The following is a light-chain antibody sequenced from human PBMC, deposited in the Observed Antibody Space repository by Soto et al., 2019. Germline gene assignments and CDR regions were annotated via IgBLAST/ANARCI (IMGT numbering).Light chain of an antibody. V-gene: IGKV1-5*03. CDR1: QSISSW. J-gene: IGKJ4*01. CDR3: QQYNSYVLT. CDR2: KAS. Sequence: DIQMTQSPSTLSASVGDRVTITCRASQSISSWLAWYQQKPGKAPKLLIYKASSLESGVPLRFSGSGSGTEFTLTISSLQPDDFATYYCQQYNSYVLTFGGGTKVEIK.